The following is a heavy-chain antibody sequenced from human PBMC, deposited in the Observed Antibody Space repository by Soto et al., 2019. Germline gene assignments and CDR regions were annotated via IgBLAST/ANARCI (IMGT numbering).Heavy chain of an antibody. CDR2: IYYSGST. V-gene: IGHV4-31*03. CDR1: GGSISSGGYY. D-gene: IGHD6-13*01. CDR3: ARGKLVPFDY. Sequence: SETLSLTCTVSGGSISSGGYYWSWIRQHPGKGLEWIGYIYYSGSTYYNPSLKSRVTISVDTSKNQFSLKLSSVTAADTAVYYCARGKLVPFDYWGQGTLVTVSS. J-gene: IGHJ4*02.